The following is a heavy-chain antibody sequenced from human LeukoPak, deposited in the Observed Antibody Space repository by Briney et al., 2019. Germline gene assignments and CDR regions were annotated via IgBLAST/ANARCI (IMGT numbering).Heavy chain of an antibody. CDR3: ARGSSSSWYY. J-gene: IGHJ4*02. V-gene: IGHV3-21*01. CDR2: ISGGSSYI. CDR1: GFTFSSYS. Sequence: GGSLRLSCEVSGFTFSSYSMKWVRQPPGKGLEWVSSISGGSSYIYYADSVKGRFTISRDNAKNSLYLQMNSLRAEDTAVYYCARGSSSSWYYWGQGTLVTVSS. D-gene: IGHD6-13*01.